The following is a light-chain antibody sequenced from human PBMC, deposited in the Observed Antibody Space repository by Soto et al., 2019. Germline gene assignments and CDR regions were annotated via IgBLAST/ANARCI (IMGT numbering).Light chain of an antibody. J-gene: IGLJ3*02. CDR1: SSDVGSYNL. CDR2: EVS. V-gene: IGLV2-23*02. Sequence: QSALTQPASVSGSPGQSLTISCTETSSDVGSYNLVSWYQQYPGKAPKLMIYEVSKRPSGVSNRFSGSNSGNTASLTISGLQAEDEADYYCCSYAGSGTWVFGGGTKVTVL. CDR3: CSYAGSGTWV.